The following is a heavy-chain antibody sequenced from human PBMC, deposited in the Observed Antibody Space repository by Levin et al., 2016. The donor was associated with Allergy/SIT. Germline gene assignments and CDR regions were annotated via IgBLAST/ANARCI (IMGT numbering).Heavy chain of an antibody. V-gene: IGHV3-23*01. CDR1: GFIFSNYA. D-gene: IGHD4-17*01. J-gene: IGHJ3*02. CDR2: VRGGGGGT. CDR3: GKDPNGDYLGAFDM. Sequence: LSLTCAGSGFIFSNYAMVWVRQAPGKGLEWVSAVRGGGGGTRYADSVNGRFTISRDNYKNTLYLQMNTLRVEDTAVYYCGKDPNGDYLGAFDMWGQGTTVTVSS.